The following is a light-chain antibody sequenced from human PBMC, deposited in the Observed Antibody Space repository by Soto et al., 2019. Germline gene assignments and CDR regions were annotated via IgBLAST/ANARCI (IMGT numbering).Light chain of an antibody. CDR3: IQGTHSLRT. J-gene: IGKJ1*01. CDR2: RVS. V-gene: IGKV2-30*02. CDR1: QSLVHSDGNTY. Sequence: DAVLTQSPVSLPVTLGQPASISCRSSQSLVHSDGNTYLNWFLQRPGQSPRRLAYRVSNRDSGVADNINGSGSGTYFTLEISRVEAEDIGVYFCIQGTHSLRTVGQGTKVDSK.